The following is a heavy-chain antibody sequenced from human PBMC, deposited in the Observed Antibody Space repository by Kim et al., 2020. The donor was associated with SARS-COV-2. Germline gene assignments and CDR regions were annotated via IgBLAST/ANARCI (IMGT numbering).Heavy chain of an antibody. CDR3: AREGAYGDYGGSFDY. Sequence: LSLTCAASGFTFSSYGMHWVRQAPGKGLEWVAVIWYDGSNKYYADSVKGRFTIPRDNSKNTLYLQMNSLRAEDTAVYYCAREGAYGDYGGSFDYWGQGTLVTVSS. V-gene: IGHV3-33*01. CDR1: GFTFSSYG. J-gene: IGHJ4*02. CDR2: IWYDGSNK. D-gene: IGHD4-17*01.